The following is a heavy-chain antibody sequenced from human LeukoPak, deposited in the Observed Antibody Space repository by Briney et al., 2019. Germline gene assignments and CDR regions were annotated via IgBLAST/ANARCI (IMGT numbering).Heavy chain of an antibody. CDR1: GGSFSGYY. CDR3: ARSRRASYGLVY. D-gene: IGHD5-18*01. J-gene: IGHJ4*02. V-gene: IGHV3-11*01. Sequence: LSLTCAVYGGSFSGYYWSWIRQAPGKGLEWVSYISSSGSTIYYADSVKGRFTISRDNAKNSLYLQMNSLRAEDTAVYYCARSRRASYGLVYWGQGTLVTVSS. CDR2: ISSSGSTI.